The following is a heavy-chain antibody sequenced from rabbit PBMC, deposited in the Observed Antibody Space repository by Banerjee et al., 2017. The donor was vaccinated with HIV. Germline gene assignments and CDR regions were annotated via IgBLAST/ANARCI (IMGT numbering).Heavy chain of an antibody. V-gene: IGHV1S43*01. Sequence: QEQLVESGGGLVTLGGSLKLSCKASGIDFSSYYYMCWVRQAPGKGLEWIGCINSSNGDKWYASWVNGRFTISRSTSLNTVDLKMTSLTAADTATYFCARDLAGVIGWNFNFWGPGTLVTVS. J-gene: IGHJ4*01. CDR2: INSSNGDK. CDR1: GIDFSSYYY. CDR3: ARDLAGVIGWNFNF. D-gene: IGHD4-1*01.